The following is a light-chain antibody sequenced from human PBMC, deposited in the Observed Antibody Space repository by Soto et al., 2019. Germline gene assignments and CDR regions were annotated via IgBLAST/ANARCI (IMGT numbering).Light chain of an antibody. CDR3: ASWDDSLNVWL. Sequence: QSALTQPPSASGTPGQRVTISCSGSSSNIGSSPVNWYQQLPGTAPKLLISGNNQRPSGVPDRFSGSKSGTSASLAISGLQSEDEADYYCASWDDSLNVWLFGGGTKLTVL. V-gene: IGLV1-44*01. CDR2: GNN. CDR1: SSNIGSSP. J-gene: IGLJ3*02.